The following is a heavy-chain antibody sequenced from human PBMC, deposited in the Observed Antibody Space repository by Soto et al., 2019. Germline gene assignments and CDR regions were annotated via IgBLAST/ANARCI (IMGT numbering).Heavy chain of an antibody. CDR2: TIPIFGTA. V-gene: IGHV1-69*06. CDR3: ARVHCGGDCYVRAY. Sequence: HVPLGQSGAEVKKPGSSVKGSCKASGGTFSTYPISWVRQAPGQGLEWMGGTIPIFGTAHYAQKFQGRVTITADTSTSTAYMELRSLRSEDTAVYYCARVHCGGDCYVRAYWGPGTLVTVSS. D-gene: IGHD2-21*02. J-gene: IGHJ4*02. CDR1: GGTFSTYP.